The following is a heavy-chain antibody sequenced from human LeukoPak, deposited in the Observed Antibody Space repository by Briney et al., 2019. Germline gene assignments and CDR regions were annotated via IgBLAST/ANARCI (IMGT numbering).Heavy chain of an antibody. Sequence: PGGSLRLSCAAFGFTLITNNMSGVRQAPGKGLEWVSVLYIDGNTKYADSVQGRFTISRDNSKNTLYLEMNSLSPDDTAVYYCARGVEPLAANTLAYWGQGTLVTVSS. V-gene: IGHV3-53*01. D-gene: IGHD1-14*01. CDR2: LYIDGNT. CDR3: ARGVEPLAANTLAY. CDR1: GFTLITNN. J-gene: IGHJ4*02.